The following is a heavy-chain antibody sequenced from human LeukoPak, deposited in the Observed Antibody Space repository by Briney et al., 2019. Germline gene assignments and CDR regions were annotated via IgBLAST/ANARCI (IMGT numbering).Heavy chain of an antibody. Sequence: GGSLRLSCAASGFTFNRYSMNWVRQAPGKGLEWVSSISSSSSYVYYADSVKGRFTISRENAKNSLYLQMNSLRAGDTAVYYCARDRGGGHMDVWGKGTTVTISS. CDR3: ARDRGGGHMDV. D-gene: IGHD2-15*01. CDR2: ISSSSSYV. V-gene: IGHV3-21*01. CDR1: GFTFNRYS. J-gene: IGHJ6*03.